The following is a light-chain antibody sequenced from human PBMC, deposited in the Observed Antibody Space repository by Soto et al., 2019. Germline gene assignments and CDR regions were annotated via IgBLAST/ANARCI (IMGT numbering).Light chain of an antibody. V-gene: IGKV3-20*01. CDR3: QQYGSSPPT. J-gene: IGKJ1*01. CDR1: QSVSSSY. CDR2: GAS. Sequence: EIVLTQSPGTLSLSPGERATLSCRASQSVSSSYLAWYQQKTGQAPRLLIYGASSRATGITDRFSGSGSGTDFTLTISRLEPEDFAVYYCQQYGSSPPTVGQGTKVEIK.